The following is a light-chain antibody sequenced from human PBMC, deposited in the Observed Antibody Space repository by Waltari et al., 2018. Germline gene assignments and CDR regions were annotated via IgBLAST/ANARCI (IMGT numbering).Light chain of an antibody. V-gene: IGKV4-1*01. Sequence: DIVMTQSPDTLAVSLGERATINCKSSQSVLYNSNDKNYLAWYQQKPGQPPKLLIYWASTRESGAPDRFSGSGSGTDFSLTISDLQTEDVAVYYCQQYYRSRTFGQGTKVEIK. J-gene: IGKJ1*01. CDR1: QSVLYNSNDKNY. CDR2: WAS. CDR3: QQYYRSRT.